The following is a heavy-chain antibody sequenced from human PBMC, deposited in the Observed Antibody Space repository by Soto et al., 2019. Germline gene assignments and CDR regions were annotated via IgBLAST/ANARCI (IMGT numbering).Heavy chain of an antibody. CDR3: ARAGVATIYPGNNWFDP. CDR1: GFTFSTYA. Sequence: GSLRLSCAASGFTFSTYAMSWVRQAPGKGLEWIGSIYYSGTTYCNPSLKSRVSISVDRSKNQFSLKLSSVTAADTAMYYCARAGVATIYPGNNWFDPWGQGTLVTVSS. V-gene: IGHV4-38-2*01. J-gene: IGHJ5*02. CDR2: IYYSGTT. D-gene: IGHD5-12*01.